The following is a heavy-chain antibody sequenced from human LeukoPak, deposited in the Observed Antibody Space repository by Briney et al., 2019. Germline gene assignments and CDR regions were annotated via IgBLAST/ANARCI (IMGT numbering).Heavy chain of an antibody. CDR1: GLTFSSYT. Sequence: GGSPRLSCAASGLTFSSYTMHWIRQAPGKGLEWVSSISGSNSYIFYADSVKGRFTVSRDNAKDSLYLQMNSLRAEDTAVYYCARALTTLTYEGYWGQGTLVTVSS. J-gene: IGHJ4*02. V-gene: IGHV3-21*01. D-gene: IGHD1-1*01. CDR3: ARALTTLTYEGY. CDR2: ISGSNSYI.